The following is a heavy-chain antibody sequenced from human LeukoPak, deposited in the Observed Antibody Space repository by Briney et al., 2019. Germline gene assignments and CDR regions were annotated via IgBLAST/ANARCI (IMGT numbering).Heavy chain of an antibody. CDR1: GYTFTSYG. J-gene: IGHJ5*02. V-gene: IGHV1-18*01. Sequence: ASVQVSCKASGYTFTSYGISWVRQAPGQGLEWMGWIIAYNGNTNYAQKLQGRVTMTTDTSTSTAYMELRSLRSDDTAVYYCARDSRRFLEWLLYGNWFDPWGQGTLVTVSS. CDR2: IIAYNGNT. D-gene: IGHD3-3*01. CDR3: ARDSRRFLEWLLYGNWFDP.